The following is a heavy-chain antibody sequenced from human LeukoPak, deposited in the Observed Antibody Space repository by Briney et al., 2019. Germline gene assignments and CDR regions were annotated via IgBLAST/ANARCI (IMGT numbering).Heavy chain of an antibody. CDR2: IKSKTDGGTT. CDR1: GFTFSSNA. J-gene: IGHJ4*02. CDR3: TTQLGYCSSTSCYRVDD. D-gene: IGHD2-2*01. Sequence: GGSLRLSCAASGFTFSSNAMSWVRQAPGKGLEWVGRIKSKTDGGTTDYAAPVKGRFTISRDDSKNTLYLQMNSLKTEDTAVYYCTTQLGYCSSTSCYRVDDWGQGTLVTVSS. V-gene: IGHV3-15*01.